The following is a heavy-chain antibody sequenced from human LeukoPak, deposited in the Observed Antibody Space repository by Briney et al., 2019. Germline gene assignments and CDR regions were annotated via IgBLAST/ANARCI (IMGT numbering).Heavy chain of an antibody. CDR2: IIPILSIA. CDR1: GGTFSSYA. Sequence: ASVKVSCKASGGTFSSYAISWVRQAPGQGLEWMGRIIPILSIANYAQKFQGRVTITADESTSTAYMELSSLRSEDTAVYYCARGVHDSGSGYYYYYYMDVWGKGTTVTVSS. J-gene: IGHJ6*03. D-gene: IGHD3-22*01. CDR3: ARGVHDSGSGYYYYYYMDV. V-gene: IGHV1-69*04.